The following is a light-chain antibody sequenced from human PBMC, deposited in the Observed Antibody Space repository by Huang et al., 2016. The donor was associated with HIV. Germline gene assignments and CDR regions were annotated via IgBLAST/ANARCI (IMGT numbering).Light chain of an antibody. CDR3: MQTLQTPRT. Sequence: DIVMTRSPLSLPVTPGEPASISCRSSQSLLHSNGYNSLDWYLQKPGQSPQLLIYLGSNRASGVPDRFSGSGSGADFTLKISRVEAEDVGIYYCMQTLQTPRTFGQGTKVEIK. CDR2: LGS. CDR1: QSLLHSNGYNS. J-gene: IGKJ1*01. V-gene: IGKV2-28*01.